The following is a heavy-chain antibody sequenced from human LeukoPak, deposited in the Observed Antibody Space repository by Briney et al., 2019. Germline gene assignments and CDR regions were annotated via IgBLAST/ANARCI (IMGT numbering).Heavy chain of an antibody. D-gene: IGHD1-26*01. V-gene: IGHV3-48*04. CDR2: ISSGSSTI. CDR1: GFTFSSYS. CDR3: ARRSAKDY. Sequence: GGSXRLSCAASGFTFSSYSMNWVRQAPGKGLEWVSYISSGSSTIYYADSVKGRFTISRDNAKNSLYLQMNSLRAEDTAVYYCARRSAKDYWGQGTLVTVSS. J-gene: IGHJ4*02.